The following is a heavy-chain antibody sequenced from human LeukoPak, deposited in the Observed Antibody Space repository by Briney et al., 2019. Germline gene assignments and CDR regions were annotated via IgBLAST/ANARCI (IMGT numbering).Heavy chain of an antibody. V-gene: IGHV4-61*08. CDR2: IYHSGST. CDR1: GGSISSGGYY. J-gene: IGHJ4*02. CDR3: ARVVYGMSGYSFDY. D-gene: IGHD3-3*01. Sequence: SETLSLTCTVSGGSISSGGYYWSWIRQPPGKGLEWIGYIYHSGSTYYNPPLKSRVTISVDTSKDQFSLKLSSVTAADTAVYFCARVVYGMSGYSFDYWGQGTLVTVSS.